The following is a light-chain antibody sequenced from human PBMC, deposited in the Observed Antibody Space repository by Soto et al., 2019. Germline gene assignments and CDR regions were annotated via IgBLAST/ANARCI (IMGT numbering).Light chain of an antibody. CDR2: GGS. Sequence: PGETATLSCRASQSVTSTYLAWYQQRPGQSPSLIIYGGSTRATGFPDRFSGGGSGTDCTLTISILEPEDSAVYYCHCQQFDSSRIYSFGQGTKLEI. J-gene: IGKJ2*03. CDR3: QQFDSSRIYS. CDR1: QSVTSTY. V-gene: IGKV3-20*01.